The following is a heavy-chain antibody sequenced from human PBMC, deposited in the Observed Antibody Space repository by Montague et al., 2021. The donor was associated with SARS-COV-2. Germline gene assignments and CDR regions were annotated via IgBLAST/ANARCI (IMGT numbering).Heavy chain of an antibody. CDR3: AHLIRYYDIFTGIPFDD. CDR1: GFSLSTPNVG. Sequence: PALVKPTQTLTLTCTFSGFSLSTPNVGVAWIRQPPGKALEWLAVIYSNGDKHYSPSLQRRLTITKDTSRNQVVVSLTNVDPLDTATYYCAHLIRYYDIFTGIPFDDWGQGTQVTVSS. CDR2: IYSNGDK. J-gene: IGHJ4*02. V-gene: IGHV2-5*01. D-gene: IGHD3-9*01.